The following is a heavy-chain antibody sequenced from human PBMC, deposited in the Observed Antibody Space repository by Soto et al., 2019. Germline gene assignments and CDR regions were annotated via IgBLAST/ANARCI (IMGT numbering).Heavy chain of an antibody. CDR3: ARASGGYCSSPSCYGNYYYGMDV. CDR1: GGTFSSYA. D-gene: IGHD2-2*01. J-gene: IGHJ6*02. CDR2: IIPIFGTA. Sequence: SVKVSGKASGGTFSSYAMSWVRQAPGQGLEWMGGIIPIFGTANYAQKFQGRVTITADKSTSTAYMELSSLRSEDTAVYYCARASGGYCSSPSCYGNYYYGMDVWGQGTTVTVSS. V-gene: IGHV1-69*06.